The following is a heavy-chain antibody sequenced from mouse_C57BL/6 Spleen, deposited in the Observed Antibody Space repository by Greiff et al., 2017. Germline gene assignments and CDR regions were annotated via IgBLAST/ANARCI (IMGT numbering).Heavy chain of an antibody. J-gene: IGHJ3*01. CDR1: GYTFTEYT. CDR3: ARHEEHYSNPAWFAY. V-gene: IGHV1-62-2*01. D-gene: IGHD2-5*01. Sequence: VQRVESGAELVKPGASVKLSCKASGYTFTEYTIHWVKQRSGQGLAWIGWFYPGSGSIKYNEKFKDKATLTADKSSSTVYMELSRLTSEHSAVYFCARHEEHYSNPAWFAYWGQGTLVTVSA. CDR2: FYPGSGSI.